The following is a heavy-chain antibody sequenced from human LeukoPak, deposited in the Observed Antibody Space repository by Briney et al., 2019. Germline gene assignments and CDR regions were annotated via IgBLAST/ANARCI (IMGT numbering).Heavy chain of an antibody. J-gene: IGHJ4*02. V-gene: IGHV1-18*01. CDR1: GYTFTTCG. CDR3: ARDGAVAAVFDY. D-gene: IGHD6-19*01. Sequence: GAAVKVSCKASGYTFTTCGVTWVRQAPGQGLEWMGWISPYNGDTNYAQNLQGRVTLTTDTSTSTAYMELRSLRSDDTAVYYRARDGAVAAVFDYWGQGTLVTVSS. CDR2: ISPYNGDT.